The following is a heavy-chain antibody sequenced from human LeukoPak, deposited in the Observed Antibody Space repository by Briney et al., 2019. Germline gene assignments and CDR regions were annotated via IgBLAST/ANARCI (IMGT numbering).Heavy chain of an antibody. J-gene: IGHJ6*02. CDR1: DFTFEDYA. CDR3: AKEVVEVIPTAVDGELYFYYYGMDV. D-gene: IGHD2-2*01. CDR2: VSGDGYTT. Sequence: PGGSLRLSCVASDFTFEDYAMSWVRQVPGKGLEWVSLVSGDGYTTYYADSVKGRFSISRDNRKNSLYLQMNSLRADDTALYYCAKEVVEVIPTAVDGELYFYYYGMDVWGQGTTVIVSS. V-gene: IGHV3-43*02.